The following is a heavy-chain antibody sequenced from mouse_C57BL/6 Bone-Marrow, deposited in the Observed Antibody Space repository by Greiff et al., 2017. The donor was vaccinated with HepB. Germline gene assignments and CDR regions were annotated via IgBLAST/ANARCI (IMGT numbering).Heavy chain of an antibody. CDR2: INPNNGGT. CDR3: ARSLLGLD. J-gene: IGHJ2*01. CDR1: GYTFTDYY. D-gene: IGHD2-4*01. Sequence: EVQLQQSGPELVKPGASVKISCKASGYTFTDYYMNWVKQSHGKSLEWIGDINPNNGGTSYNQKFKGKATLTVDKSSSTAYMELRSLTSEDSAVYYCARSLLGLDWGQGTTLTVSS. V-gene: IGHV1-26*01.